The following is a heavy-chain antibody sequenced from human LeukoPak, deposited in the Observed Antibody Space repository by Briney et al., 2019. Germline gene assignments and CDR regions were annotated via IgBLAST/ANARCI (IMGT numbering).Heavy chain of an antibody. V-gene: IGHV3-9*03. CDR3: AKSSSSSIYYYMDV. J-gene: IGHJ6*03. Sequence: PGGSLRLSCAASGFTFDDYAMHWVRQAPGKGLEWVSGISWNSGSIGYADSVKGRFTISRDNAKNSLYLQMNSLRAEDMALYYCAKSSSSSIYYYMDVWGKGTTVTVSS. D-gene: IGHD6-13*01. CDR1: GFTFDDYA. CDR2: ISWNSGSI.